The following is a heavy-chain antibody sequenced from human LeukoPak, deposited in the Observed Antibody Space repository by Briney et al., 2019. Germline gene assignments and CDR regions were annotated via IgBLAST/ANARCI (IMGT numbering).Heavy chain of an antibody. Sequence: SETLSLTCTVSGGSISSSSYYWGWIRQPPGKGLEWIGSIYYSGSTYYNPSLKSRVTISVDTSKNQFSLRLSSVTAADTAVYYCARDSSAVADYWGQGTLVTVSS. J-gene: IGHJ4*02. CDR2: IYYSGST. V-gene: IGHV4-39*07. CDR3: ARDSSAVADY. CDR1: GGSISSSSYY. D-gene: IGHD6-19*01.